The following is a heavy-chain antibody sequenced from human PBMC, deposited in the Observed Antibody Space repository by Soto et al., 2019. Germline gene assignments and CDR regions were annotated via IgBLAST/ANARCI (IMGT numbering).Heavy chain of an antibody. CDR1: GFTFSSYS. Sequence: EVQLVESGGGLVKPGGSLRLSCAASGFTFSSYSMNWVRQAPGKGLEWVSSISSSSSYIYYADSVKGRFTISRDNAKNSLYLQMNRLRAEDTAVYYCARDPPRDYSYYYGMDVWGQGTTVTVAS. CDR3: ARDPPRDYSYYYGMDV. D-gene: IGHD2-21*01. CDR2: ISSSSSYI. V-gene: IGHV3-21*01. J-gene: IGHJ6*02.